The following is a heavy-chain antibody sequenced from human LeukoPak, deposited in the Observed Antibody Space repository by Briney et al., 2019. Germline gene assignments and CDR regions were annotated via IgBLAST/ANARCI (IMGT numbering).Heavy chain of an antibody. J-gene: IGHJ4*02. CDR3: ARESMIVVDAFDY. D-gene: IGHD3-22*01. Sequence: SQTLSLTCAISGDSVSSNSVTWNWIRQSPSRGLEWLGRTYYRSTWYNDYAVSVRGRITVNPDTSKNQFSLQLNSVTPEDTAVYYCARESMIVVDAFDYWGQGTLVTVSS. V-gene: IGHV6-1*01. CDR1: GDSVSSNSVT. CDR2: TYYRSTWYN.